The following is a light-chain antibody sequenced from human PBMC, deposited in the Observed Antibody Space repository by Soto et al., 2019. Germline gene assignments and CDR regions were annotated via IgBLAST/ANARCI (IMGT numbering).Light chain of an antibody. CDR2: DAS. V-gene: IGKV3-11*01. J-gene: IGKJ4*01. Sequence: EIVLTQSPATLSLSPGERATLSCRASQSVSSYLAWYQQKPAQAPRLLIYDASNRATGIPARFSGSGSGTDFTLPISCLAPEDFAVYYCQQSSNWPLTFSGGTKVEIK. CDR3: QQSSNWPLT. CDR1: QSVSSY.